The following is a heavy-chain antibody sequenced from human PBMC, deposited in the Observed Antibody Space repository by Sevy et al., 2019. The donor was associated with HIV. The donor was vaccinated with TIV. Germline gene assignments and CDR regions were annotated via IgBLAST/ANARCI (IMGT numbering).Heavy chain of an antibody. CDR3: ARGTVDYVALFDY. D-gene: IGHD4-17*01. Sequence: LSLTCAASGFTFSDYYMSWIRQAPGKGLEWVSYISSSGSTIYYADSVKGRFTISRDNAKNSLYLQMNSLRAEDTAVYYCARGTVDYVALFDYWGQGTLVTVSS. CDR2: ISSSGSTI. CDR1: GFTFSDYY. V-gene: IGHV3-11*01. J-gene: IGHJ4*02.